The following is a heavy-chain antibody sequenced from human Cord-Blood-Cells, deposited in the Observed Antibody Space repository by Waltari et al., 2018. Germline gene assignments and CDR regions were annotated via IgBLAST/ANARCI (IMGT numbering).Heavy chain of an antibody. CDR2: IIPIRGIA. V-gene: IGHV1-69*10. CDR3: ARTKGGYDILTGYSYYYYYYMDV. J-gene: IGHJ6*03. Sequence: QVQLVQSGAEVKKPGSSVKVSCKASGGTFSSYAISWVRQAPGQGLEWMGGIIPIRGIANERQKVQVRVTITADKSTSSADMELSSLRSEDTAVYYCARTKGGYDILTGYSYYYYYYMDVWGKGTTVTVSS. D-gene: IGHD3-9*01. CDR1: GGTFSSYA.